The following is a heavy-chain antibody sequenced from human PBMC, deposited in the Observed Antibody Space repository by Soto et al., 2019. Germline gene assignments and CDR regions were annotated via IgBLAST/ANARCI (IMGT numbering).Heavy chain of an antibody. J-gene: IGHJ4*02. CDR1: GYTFTGYY. CDR3: ARGAPVDWLLYYFDY. V-gene: IGHV1-2*02. Sequence: QVQLVQSGAEVKKPGASVKVSCKASGYTFTGYYMHWVRQAPGQGLEWMGWINPNSGGTNYAQKFQGRVTMTRDTSISTAYMELSRLRSDDTAVYYCARGAPVDWLLYYFDYWGQGTLVTVSS. CDR2: INPNSGGT. D-gene: IGHD3-9*01.